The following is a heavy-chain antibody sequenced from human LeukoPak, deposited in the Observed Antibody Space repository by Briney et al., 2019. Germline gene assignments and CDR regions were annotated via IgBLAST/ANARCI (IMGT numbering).Heavy chain of an antibody. Sequence: SETLSLTCTVSGGSISSGGYYWSWIRQHPGKGLEWIGYIYYSGSTYYNPSLKSRVTISVDTSKNQFSLKLSSVTAADTAVYYHARGSAAGFDYWGQGTLVTVSS. CDR1: GGSISSGGYY. D-gene: IGHD6-13*01. V-gene: IGHV4-31*03. CDR3: ARGSAAGFDY. J-gene: IGHJ4*02. CDR2: IYYSGST.